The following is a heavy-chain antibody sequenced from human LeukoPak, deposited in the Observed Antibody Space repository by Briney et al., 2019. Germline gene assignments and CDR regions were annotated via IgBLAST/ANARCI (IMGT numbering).Heavy chain of an antibody. CDR3: ARDSTYYYDSSGYTTLDY. CDR1: GYSISSGYY. D-gene: IGHD3-22*01. Sequence: SETLSLTRTVSGYSISSGYYWGWIRQPPGKGLEWIGSIYHSGSTYYNPSLKSRVTISVDTSKNQFSLKLSSVTAADTAVYYCARDSTYYYDSSGYTTLDYWGQGTLVTVSS. V-gene: IGHV4-38-2*02. J-gene: IGHJ4*02. CDR2: IYHSGST.